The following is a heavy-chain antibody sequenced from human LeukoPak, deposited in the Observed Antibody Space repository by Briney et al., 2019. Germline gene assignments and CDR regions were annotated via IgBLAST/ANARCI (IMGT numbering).Heavy chain of an antibody. Sequence: PSEILSLTCTVSGGSISSYYWSWIRQPPGKGLEWIGYIYSSGSTNYNPSLKSRVTISVDTSKNQFSLKLSSVTAADTAVYYCARLFWNDDALYGMDVWGQGTTVTVSS. CDR3: ARLFWNDDALYGMDV. D-gene: IGHD1-1*01. J-gene: IGHJ6*02. CDR2: IYSSGST. V-gene: IGHV4-59*08. CDR1: GGSISSYY.